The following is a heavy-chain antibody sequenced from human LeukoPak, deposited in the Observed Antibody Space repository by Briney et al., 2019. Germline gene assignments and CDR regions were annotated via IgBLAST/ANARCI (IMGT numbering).Heavy chain of an antibody. CDR3: AKDVKMFRGPMTMHHFDY. Sequence: GGSLRLSCAASGFTFSSYAMSWVRQAPGKGLEWVALISFDGSEKYYAESVKGRFTISRDNSKNTLYLQMNSVRVEDTAVYFCAKDVKMFRGPMTMHHFDYWGQGSLVTVSS. CDR2: ISFDGSEK. CDR1: GFTFSSYA. V-gene: IGHV3-30*18. J-gene: IGHJ4*02. D-gene: IGHD3-10*01.